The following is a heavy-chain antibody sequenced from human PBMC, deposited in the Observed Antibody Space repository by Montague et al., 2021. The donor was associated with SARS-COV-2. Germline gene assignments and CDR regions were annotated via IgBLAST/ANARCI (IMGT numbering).Heavy chain of an antibody. CDR1: GGSISNYY. Sequence: SETLSLTCTVSGGSISNYYWSWIRQPPGKGLEWIGYIYYSGSTNYNPSLKSRVTISVDTSKNQFSLKLSSVTAADTAVYYCARVQRWYYDYLRVCAHFDYWGQGTLVTVSS. D-gene: IGHD3-3*01. CDR3: ARVQRWYYDYLRVCAHFDY. J-gene: IGHJ4*02. CDR2: IYYSGST. V-gene: IGHV4-59*01.